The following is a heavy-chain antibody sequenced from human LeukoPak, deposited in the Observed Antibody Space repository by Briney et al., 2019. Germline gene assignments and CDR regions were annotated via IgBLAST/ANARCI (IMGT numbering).Heavy chain of an antibody. J-gene: IGHJ4*02. CDR2: ISGSGGST. V-gene: IGHV3-23*01. Sequence: PGGSLRLSCAASGFTFSSYGMHWVRQAPGKGLEWVSAISGSGGSTYYADSVKGRFTISRDNSKNTLYLQMNSLRAEDTAVYYCAKGPMVRGVTHFDYWGQGTLVTVSS. CDR3: AKGPMVRGVTHFDY. CDR1: GFTFSSYG. D-gene: IGHD3-10*01.